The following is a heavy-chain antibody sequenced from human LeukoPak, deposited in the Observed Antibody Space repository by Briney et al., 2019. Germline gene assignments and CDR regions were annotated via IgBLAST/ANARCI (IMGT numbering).Heavy chain of an antibody. V-gene: IGHV4-61*01. D-gene: IGHD3-9*01. CDR1: GGSVSSGSYY. J-gene: IGHJ4*02. Sequence: SETLSLTCTVSGGSVSSGSYYWSWIRQPPGKGLEWIGYIYYSGSTNYNPSLKSRVTISVDTSKNQFSLKLSSVTAADTAVYYCARFKDWLSPDYWGQGTLVTVSS. CDR3: ARFKDWLSPDY. CDR2: IYYSGST.